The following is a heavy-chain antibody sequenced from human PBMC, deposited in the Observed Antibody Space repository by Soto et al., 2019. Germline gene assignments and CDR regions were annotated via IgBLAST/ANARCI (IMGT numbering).Heavy chain of an antibody. J-gene: IGHJ4*02. CDR3: ARGVATIGS. CDR2: IYYSGST. Sequence: SETLSLTCTVSGDSISSYYWSWIRQPPGKGLEWIGYIYYSGSTNYNPSLKGRVTISVDTPKNQFSLKLTSVTAADTAVYYCARGVATIGSWCQGPLVTVSS. V-gene: IGHV4-59*01. CDR1: GDSISSYY. D-gene: IGHD5-12*01.